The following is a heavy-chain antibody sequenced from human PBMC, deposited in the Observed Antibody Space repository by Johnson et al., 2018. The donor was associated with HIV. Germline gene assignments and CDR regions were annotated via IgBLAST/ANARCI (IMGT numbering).Heavy chain of an antibody. CDR3: ARDGGMTTVTRGAFDI. CDR1: GFTFSGYG. Sequence: QVQLVESGGGLIQPGGSLRLSCAASGFTFSGYGMHWVRQAPGKGLEWVAVISYDGSNKYYPDSVKGRFTISRDNSKNTLYLQMNSLRAGDTAVYYCARDGGMTTVTRGAFDIWGQGTMVTVSS. V-gene: IGHV3-30*03. CDR2: ISYDGSNK. D-gene: IGHD4-17*01. J-gene: IGHJ3*02.